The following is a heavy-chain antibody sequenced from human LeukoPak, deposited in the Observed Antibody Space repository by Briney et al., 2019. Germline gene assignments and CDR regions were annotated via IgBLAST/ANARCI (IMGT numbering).Heavy chain of an antibody. J-gene: IGHJ6*03. D-gene: IGHD2-2*01. CDR1: GFTFSSYS. Sequence: GGSLRLSCAASGFTFSSYSMNWVRQAPGKGLEGVSSISSSSSYIYYAESVKGRFTISRDNAKNSLYLQMNSLRAEDTAVYYCARSVVPAADTNNYYYYYMDVWGKGTTVTVSS. CDR3: ARSVVPAADTNNYYYYYMDV. CDR2: ISSSSSYI. V-gene: IGHV3-21*01.